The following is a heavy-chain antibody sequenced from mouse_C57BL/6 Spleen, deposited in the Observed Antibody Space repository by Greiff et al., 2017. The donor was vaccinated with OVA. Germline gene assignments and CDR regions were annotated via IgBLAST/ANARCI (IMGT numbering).Heavy chain of an antibody. J-gene: IGHJ1*03. D-gene: IGHD4-1*01. CDR1: GYTFTAYN. CDR2: INPNNGGT. V-gene: IGHV1-22*01. CDR3: AKGELGYFDV. Sequence: EVQLVESGPELVKPGASVKMSCKASGYTFTAYNMHWVKQSHGKSLEWIGYINPNNGGTSYNQKFKGKATLTVNKSSSTAYMELRSLTSEDSAVYYCAKGELGYFDVWGTGTTVTVSS.